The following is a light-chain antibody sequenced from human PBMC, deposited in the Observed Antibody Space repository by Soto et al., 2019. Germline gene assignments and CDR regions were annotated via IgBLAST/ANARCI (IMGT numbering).Light chain of an antibody. CDR2: GAF. CDR3: QQYSDWPLT. Sequence: EIVMTQSRLTLSVSPGSRVTLSCRASQSVRRNVAWYKQKPGPAPSLLSYGAFTRATGIPARCSCTGAGTEFTLTISSLQSEDFALYYCQQYSDWPLTFGQGTKVDIK. CDR1: QSVRRN. V-gene: IGKV3-15*01. J-gene: IGKJ1*01.